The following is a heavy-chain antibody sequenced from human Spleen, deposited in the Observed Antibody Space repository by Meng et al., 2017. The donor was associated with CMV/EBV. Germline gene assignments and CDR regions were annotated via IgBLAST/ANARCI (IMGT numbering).Heavy chain of an antibody. Sequence: GESLKISCAASGFTFSSYAMSWVRQAPGKGLEWVLAISGSGGSTYYADSVKGRFTISRDNSKNTLYLQMNSLRAEDTAVYYCAKDPCSSTSLNWFDPWGQGTLVTVSS. J-gene: IGHJ5*02. CDR1: GFTFSSYA. D-gene: IGHD2-2*01. CDR3: AKDPCSSTSLNWFDP. CDR2: ISGSGGST. V-gene: IGHV3-23*01.